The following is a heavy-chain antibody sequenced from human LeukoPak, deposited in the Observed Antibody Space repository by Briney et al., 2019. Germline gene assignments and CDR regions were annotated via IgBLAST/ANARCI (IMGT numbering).Heavy chain of an antibody. Sequence: ASVKVSCKASGYTFTSSDINWVRQAPGQGLEWMGWMNPDTGKTDSARNFQGRVTMTRNTTITTAYMVLSSLRSEDTAVYYCARDFARIKQQLPTGFDPWGQGTLVTVSS. CDR2: MNPDTGKT. D-gene: IGHD6-13*01. J-gene: IGHJ5*02. V-gene: IGHV1-8*01. CDR1: GYTFTSSD. CDR3: ARDFARIKQQLPTGFDP.